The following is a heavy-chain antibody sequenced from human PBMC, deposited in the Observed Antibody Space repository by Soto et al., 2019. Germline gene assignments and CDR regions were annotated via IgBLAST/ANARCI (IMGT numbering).Heavy chain of an antibody. J-gene: IGHJ4*02. Sequence: SETMCVTCTVSGGSISSYDWRWIRPPPGKGLEWIGYIYYSGSTNYNPSLKSRVTISVDTSKNQFSLKLSSVTAADTAVYYCAREDGSGDRRFDYWGQGTLVTVSS. CDR2: IYYSGST. D-gene: IGHD3-10*01. CDR1: GGSISSYD. V-gene: IGHV4-59*01. CDR3: AREDGSGDRRFDY.